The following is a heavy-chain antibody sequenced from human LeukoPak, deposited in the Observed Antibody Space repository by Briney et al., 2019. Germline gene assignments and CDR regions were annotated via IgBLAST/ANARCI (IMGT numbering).Heavy chain of an antibody. Sequence: SETLSLTCTVSGDFISSSSYYWAWIRQSPGKGLEWLGSVFHSGGTYYNPSLRSRVTVSVATSKNQFSLKVFYVTAADTAVYYCARQEMATIIHWGQGTLVTVSS. CDR2: VFHSGGT. CDR1: GDFISSSSYY. V-gene: IGHV4-39*01. D-gene: IGHD5-24*01. J-gene: IGHJ4*02. CDR3: ARQEMATIIH.